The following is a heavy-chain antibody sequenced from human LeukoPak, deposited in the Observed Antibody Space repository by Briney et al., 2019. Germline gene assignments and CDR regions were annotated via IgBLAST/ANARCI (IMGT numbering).Heavy chain of an antibody. Sequence: SETLSLTCAVYGGSFSGYYWSWIRQPPGKGLEWIGEINHSGSTNYNPSLKSRVTISVDTSKNQFSLKLSSVTAADTAVYYCARGFEDTAMVTHYYYYMDVWGKGTTVTVSS. V-gene: IGHV4-34*01. D-gene: IGHD5-18*01. J-gene: IGHJ6*03. CDR2: INHSGST. CDR3: ARGFEDTAMVTHYYYYMDV. CDR1: GGSFSGYY.